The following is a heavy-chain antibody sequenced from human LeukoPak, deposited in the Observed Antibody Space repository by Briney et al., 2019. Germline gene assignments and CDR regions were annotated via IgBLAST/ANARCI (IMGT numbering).Heavy chain of an antibody. CDR2: IYYSGST. V-gene: IGHV4-59*01. CDR3: ARGRLSQFYFDY. CDR1: GGSISSYY. J-gene: IGHJ4*02. D-gene: IGHD1-26*01. Sequence: SETLSLTCTVSGGSISSYYWSWIRQPPGKGLEWIGYIYYSGSTNCNPSLKSRVTISLDMSENQFSLKLSSVTAADTAVYYCARGRLSQFYFDYWGQGTLVTVSS.